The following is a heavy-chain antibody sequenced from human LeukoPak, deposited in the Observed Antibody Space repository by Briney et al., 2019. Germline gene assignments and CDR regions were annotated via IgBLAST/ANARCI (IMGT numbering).Heavy chain of an antibody. CDR2: IYPGDSDT. V-gene: IGHV5-51*01. CDR3: ASSFFATRPQDSYYYDSSGYFSPFDY. D-gene: IGHD3-22*01. J-gene: IGHJ4*02. CDR1: GYSFTSYW. Sequence: GESLKISCKGSGYSFTSYWIGWVRQMPGKDLAGMGIIYPGDSDTRYSPSFQGQVTISADKSISTAYLQWSSLKASDTAMYYCASSFFATRPQDSYYYDSSGYFSPFDYWGQGTLVTVSS.